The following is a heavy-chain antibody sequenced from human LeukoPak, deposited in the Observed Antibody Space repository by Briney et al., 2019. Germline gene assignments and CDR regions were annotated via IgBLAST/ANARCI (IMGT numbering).Heavy chain of an antibody. CDR2: ISYDGSNK. V-gene: IGHV3-30*04. CDR1: GFTFSSYA. Sequence: GGSLRLSCAASGFTFSSYAMHWVRQAPGKGLEWVAVISYDGSNKYYADSVKGRFTISRDNSKNTLYLQMNSLRAEDTAVYCCASMYYYDSSGYYYPYYYYYYGMDVWGQGTTVTVSS. J-gene: IGHJ6*02. D-gene: IGHD3-22*01. CDR3: ASMYYYDSSGYYYPYYYYYYGMDV.